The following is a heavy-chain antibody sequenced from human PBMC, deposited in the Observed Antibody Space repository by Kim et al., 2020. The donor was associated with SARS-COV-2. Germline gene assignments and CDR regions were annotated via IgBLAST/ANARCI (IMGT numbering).Heavy chain of an antibody. J-gene: IGHJ2*01. Sequence: ASVKVSCTASGFSFGSHGFSWMLQAPGQGLEYMGWISAPNGNTNYAQKFQGRVTMTTDTSTGTTYMELRSLRFDDTALYYCARKYSGSWYFDLWGHGTLVTVS. D-gene: IGHD5-18*01. V-gene: IGHV1-18*01. CDR1: GFSFGSHG. CDR3: ARKYSGSWYFDL. CDR2: ISAPNGNT.